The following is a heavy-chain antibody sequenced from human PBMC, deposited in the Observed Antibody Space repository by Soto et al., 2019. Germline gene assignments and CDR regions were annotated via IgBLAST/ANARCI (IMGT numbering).Heavy chain of an antibody. Sequence: GASVKVSCKASGYTFTSYYMHWVRQAPGQGLEWMGIINPSGGSTSYARKFQGRVTMTRDTSTSTVYMELSSLRSEDTAVYYCARTWHGSGSPRGHGMDVWGQGTTVTVSS. D-gene: IGHD3-10*01. J-gene: IGHJ6*02. CDR3: ARTWHGSGSPRGHGMDV. CDR2: INPSGGST. CDR1: GYTFTSYY. V-gene: IGHV1-46*01.